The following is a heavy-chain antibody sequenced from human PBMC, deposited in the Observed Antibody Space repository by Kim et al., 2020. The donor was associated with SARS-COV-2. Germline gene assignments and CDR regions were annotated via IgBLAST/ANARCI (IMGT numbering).Heavy chain of an antibody. D-gene: IGHD3-10*01. J-gene: IGHJ6*02. Sequence: RVTISVDTSKNQFSLKLSSVTAADTAVYYCARQPPYYYGSGSYSYYGMDVWGQGTTVTVSS. V-gene: IGHV4-39*01. CDR3: ARQPPYYYGSGSYSYYGMDV.